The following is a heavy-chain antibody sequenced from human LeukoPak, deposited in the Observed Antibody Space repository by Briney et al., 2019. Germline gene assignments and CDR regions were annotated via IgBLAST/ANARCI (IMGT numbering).Heavy chain of an antibody. J-gene: IGHJ6*02. CDR3: ARDRIYSNYDYYGMDV. CDR2: ISSNGGST. Sequence: GGSLRLSCSASGFTFSSYAMHWVRQAPGKGLEYVSAISSNGGSTYYADSVKGRFTISRDNSKNTLYLQMNSLRAEDTAVYYCARDRIYSNYDYYGMDVWGQGTTVTVSS. V-gene: IGHV3-64*04. D-gene: IGHD4-11*01. CDR1: GFTFSSYA.